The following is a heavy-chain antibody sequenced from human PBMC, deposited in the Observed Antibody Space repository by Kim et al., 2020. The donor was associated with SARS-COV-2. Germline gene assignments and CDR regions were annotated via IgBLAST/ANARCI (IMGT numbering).Heavy chain of an antibody. CDR1: GFTFSSYS. CDR3: ARRVAARQGAFDI. J-gene: IGHJ3*02. Sequence: GGSLRLSCAASGFTFSSYSMNWVRQAPGKGLEWVSSISSSSSYIYYADSVKGRFTISRDNAKNSLYLQMNSLRAEDTAVYYCARRVAARQGAFDIWGQGTMVTVSS. V-gene: IGHV3-21*01. D-gene: IGHD6-6*01. CDR2: ISSSSSYI.